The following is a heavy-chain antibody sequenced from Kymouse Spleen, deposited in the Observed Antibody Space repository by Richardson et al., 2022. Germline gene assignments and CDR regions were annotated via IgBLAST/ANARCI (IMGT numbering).Heavy chain of an antibody. CDR2: INHSGST. J-gene: IGHJ5*02. V-gene: IGHV4-34*01. CDR3: ARGDSRNWFDP. CDR1: GGSFSGYY. D-gene: IGHD5-18,IGHD5-18*01. Sequence: QVQLQQWGAGLLKPSETLSLTCAVYGGSFSGYYWSWIRQPPGKGLEWIGEINHSGSTNYNPSLKSRVTISVDTSKNQFSLKLSSVTAADTAVYYCARGDSRNWFDPWGQGTLVTVSS.